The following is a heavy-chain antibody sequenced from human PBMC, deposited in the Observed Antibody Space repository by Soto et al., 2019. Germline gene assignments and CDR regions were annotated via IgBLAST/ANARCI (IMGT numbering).Heavy chain of an antibody. CDR2: ISGSGGST. J-gene: IGHJ5*02. Sequence: GSLRLSCAASGFTFSSYAMSWVRQAPGKGLEWVSAISGSGGSTYYADSVKGRFTISRDNSKNTLYLQMNSLRAEDTAVYYCAKDRIVLMVYAWFDPWGQGTLVTVSS. CDR3: AKDRIVLMVYAWFDP. D-gene: IGHD2-8*01. CDR1: GFTFSSYA. V-gene: IGHV3-23*01.